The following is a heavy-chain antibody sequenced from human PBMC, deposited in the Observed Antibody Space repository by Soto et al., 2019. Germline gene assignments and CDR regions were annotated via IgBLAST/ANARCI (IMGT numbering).Heavy chain of an antibody. CDR2: ISYDGSNQ. J-gene: IGHJ6*02. CDR3: AKNKRYCTSTTCPPYYGMDV. CDR1: EFPFSGYG. D-gene: IGHD2-2*01. Sequence: GGSLRLSCAASEFPFSGYGMHWVRQSPGKGLEWVALISYDGSNQYYADSVRGRFTISRDNSNNMLYLQMNGLRGDDTAVYYCAKNKRYCTSTTCPPYYGMDVWGQGTTVTVSS. V-gene: IGHV3-30*18.